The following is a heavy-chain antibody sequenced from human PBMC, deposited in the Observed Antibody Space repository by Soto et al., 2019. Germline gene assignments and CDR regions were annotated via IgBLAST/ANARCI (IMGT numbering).Heavy chain of an antibody. CDR3: GHRVGRNYGSAWGWFDP. V-gene: IGHV2-5*02. Sequence: QITLKESGPALVKPTQTLTLTCTFSGFSLSTTGLGVGWIRQPPGKALEWLALIYWDDDKRYIPSLESRLTITKDTSKNQVVLTMTNMDPVDTATYYCGHRVGRNYGSAWGWFDPWGQGTLVTVSS. CDR2: IYWDDDK. D-gene: IGHD3-10*01. CDR1: GFSLSTTGLG. J-gene: IGHJ5*02.